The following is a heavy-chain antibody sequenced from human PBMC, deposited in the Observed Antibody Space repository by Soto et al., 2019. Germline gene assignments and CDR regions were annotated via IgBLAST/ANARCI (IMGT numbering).Heavy chain of an antibody. CDR3: AKDLGSGYYWGGAFDI. CDR1: GFTFSSYA. CDR2: ISGSGGST. Sequence: EVQLLVSGGDLVQPGGSLRLSCAASGFTFSSYAMSWVRQAPGKGLEWVSAISGSGGSTYYADSVKGRFTISRDNSKNTLYLQMNSLRAEDTAVYYCAKDLGSGYYWGGAFDIWGQGTMVTVSS. J-gene: IGHJ3*02. V-gene: IGHV3-23*01. D-gene: IGHD3-22*01.